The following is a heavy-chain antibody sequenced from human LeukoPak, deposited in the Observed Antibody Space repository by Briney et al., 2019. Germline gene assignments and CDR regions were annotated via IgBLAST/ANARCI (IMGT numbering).Heavy chain of an antibody. CDR1: GFTFSDYY. Sequence: PGGSLRLSCAASGFTFSDYYMSWIRQAPGKGLEWVSYVSSSGSTTYYADSVKGRFTISRDNAKNSLYLQMNSLRAEDTAVYYCARDDTHYYDILTGYYKHWGQGTLVTVSS. J-gene: IGHJ1*01. V-gene: IGHV3-11*04. D-gene: IGHD3-9*01. CDR2: VSSSGSTT. CDR3: ARDDTHYYDILTGYYKH.